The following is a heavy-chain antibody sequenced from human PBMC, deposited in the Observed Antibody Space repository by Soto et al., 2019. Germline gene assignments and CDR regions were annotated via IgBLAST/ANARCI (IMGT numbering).Heavy chain of an antibody. V-gene: IGHV1-69*13. CDR1: GGTFGIYA. D-gene: IGHD2-2*01. Sequence: SVEVSCKASGGTFGIYAISWVRQAPGQGLEWMGGIIPIPGTANYAQKFQGRVTIAADESTSTAYMELSSLRSEDTAVYYCARSQGSSTSLEIYYYYYYGMDVWGQGTTVTVSS. CDR3: ARSQGSSTSLEIYYYYYYGMDV. J-gene: IGHJ6*02. CDR2: IIPIPGTA.